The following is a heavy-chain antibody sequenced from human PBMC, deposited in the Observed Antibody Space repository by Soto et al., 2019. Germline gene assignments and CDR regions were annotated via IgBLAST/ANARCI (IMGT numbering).Heavy chain of an antibody. CDR3: AKDAVPYNGKWDWFDS. CDR1: RFTFSDFV. CDR2: IGGVGADT. Sequence: DVQLLESGGGLVQPGGSLTLSCSASRFTFSDFVMNWVRQAPGKGLERVSAIGGVGADTYYADSVKGRFTISRVNSKNTLYLQMNRLRDEDTAVYYCAKDAVPYNGKWDWFDSWGQGTLVIVSS. V-gene: IGHV3-23*01. D-gene: IGHD1-26*01. J-gene: IGHJ5*01.